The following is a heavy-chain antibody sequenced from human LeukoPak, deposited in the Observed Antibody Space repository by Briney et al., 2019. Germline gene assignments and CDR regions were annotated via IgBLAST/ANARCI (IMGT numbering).Heavy chain of an antibody. CDR3: ARTPLVLVLDAFDI. CDR1: GFTFSSYS. V-gene: IGHV3-48*01. J-gene: IGHJ3*02. CDR2: ISSSSSTI. Sequence: GGSLRLSCAASGFTFSSYSMNWVRQAPGKGLEWVSYISSSSSTIYYADSVKGRFTISRDNAKNSLYLQMNSLRAEDTAVYYCARTPLVLVLDAFDIWGQGTMVTVSS. D-gene: IGHD6-13*01.